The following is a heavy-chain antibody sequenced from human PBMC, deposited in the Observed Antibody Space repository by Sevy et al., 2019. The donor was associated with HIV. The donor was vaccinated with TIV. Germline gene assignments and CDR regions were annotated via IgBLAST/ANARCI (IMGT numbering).Heavy chain of an antibody. CDR3: ARNPPYCSSTSCHFDY. V-gene: IGHV6-1*01. CDR2: TYYRSKWYN. Sequence: QSQTLSLTCAISGDSVSSNSAAWNWIRQSPSRGLEWLGRTYYRSKWYNDYAVSVKSRITINPDTSKNQFYLQLNSGTPEDTAVYYCARNPPYCSSTSCHFDYWGQGTLVTVSS. CDR1: GDSVSSNSAA. D-gene: IGHD2-2*01. J-gene: IGHJ4*02.